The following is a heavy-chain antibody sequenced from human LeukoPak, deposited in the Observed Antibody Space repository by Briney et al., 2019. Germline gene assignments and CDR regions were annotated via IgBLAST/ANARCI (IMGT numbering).Heavy chain of an antibody. CDR2: ITPLLGIA. Sequence: ASVKVSCKASGGTFSTYTISWVRQAPGQGLEWMGRITPLLGIANYAQKFQGRVTITADKSTSTAYMELSSLRSEDTAVYYCARSELGYCSSTSCYTPHFDYWGQGTLVTVSS. CDR3: ARSELGYCSSTSCYTPHFDY. V-gene: IGHV1-69*02. CDR1: GGTFSTYT. D-gene: IGHD2-2*02. J-gene: IGHJ4*02.